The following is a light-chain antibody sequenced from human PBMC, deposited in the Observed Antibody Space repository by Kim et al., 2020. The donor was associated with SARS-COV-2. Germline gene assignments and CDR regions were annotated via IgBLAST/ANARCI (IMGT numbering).Light chain of an antibody. CDR2: RAS. V-gene: IGKV1-5*03. J-gene: IGKJ2*01. Sequence: IQLAQSPPTLSASVGDRVTITCRASRSVNDGLLAWYQKKPGKAPKLLIYRASTLESGVPSRFSGSGFGTEFTLTFSSLQPDDFATYYCQHYYRYPYTFGQGTKVDIK. CDR3: QHYYRYPYT. CDR1: RSVNDG.